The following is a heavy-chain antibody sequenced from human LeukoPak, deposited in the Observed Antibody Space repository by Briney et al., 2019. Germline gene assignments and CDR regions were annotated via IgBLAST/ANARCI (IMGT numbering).Heavy chain of an antibody. D-gene: IGHD6-19*01. Sequence: SVKGRFTISRDNSKNTLYLQMNSLRAADTAVYYCARYTSGWTSFDYWGQGTLVTVSS. V-gene: IGHV3-53*01. CDR3: ARYTSGWTSFDY. J-gene: IGHJ4*02.